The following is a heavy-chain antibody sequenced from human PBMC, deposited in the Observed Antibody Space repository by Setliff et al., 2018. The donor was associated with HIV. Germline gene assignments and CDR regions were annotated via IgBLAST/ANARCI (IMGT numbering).Heavy chain of an antibody. D-gene: IGHD6-19*01. CDR1: GGSFSGYY. CDR3: AKGVAGSQYYYYYMDV. Sequence: PSETLSLTCAVYGGSFSGYYWTWIRQPPGKGLEWIGEITHSGSTNYNPSLETRVTISVDTSKNQFSLKLSSVTAADTAVYYCAKGVAGSQYYYYYMDVWGKGTTVTVSS. V-gene: IGHV4-34*01. CDR2: ITHSGST. J-gene: IGHJ6*03.